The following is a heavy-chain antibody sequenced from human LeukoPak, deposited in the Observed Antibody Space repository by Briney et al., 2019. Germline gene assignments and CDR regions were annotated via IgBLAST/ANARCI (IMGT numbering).Heavy chain of an antibody. J-gene: IGHJ5*01. CDR3: ARDRWELTPAKGWFDS. CDR1: GDSMTNYY. V-gene: IGHV4-4*07. D-gene: IGHD1-26*01. CDR2: IYVSGRT. Sequence: SETLSLTCFVSGDSMTNYYWSWIRQPAGQGLEWIGHIYVSGRTNYNPSFKSRVSMSIDTSKKQFSLNLTSVSAADTAVYFCARDRWELTPAKGWFDSWGQGTLVTVSS.